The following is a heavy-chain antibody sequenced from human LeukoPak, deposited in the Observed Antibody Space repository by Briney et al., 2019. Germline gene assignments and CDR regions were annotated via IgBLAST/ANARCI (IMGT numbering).Heavy chain of an antibody. CDR3: ARDVVLTSSPDAFDI. CDR1: GDSISNYY. V-gene: IGHV4-59*12. J-gene: IGHJ3*02. Sequence: WETLSLTCTVSGDSISNYYWSWIRQPPGKGLEWIGDISYSGSTKYKPSLKRRLTISGDVSKNQFSLKLTSVTAADTAVYYCARDVVLTSSPDAFDIWGQGTMVTVSS. D-gene: IGHD2-21*02. CDR2: ISYSGST.